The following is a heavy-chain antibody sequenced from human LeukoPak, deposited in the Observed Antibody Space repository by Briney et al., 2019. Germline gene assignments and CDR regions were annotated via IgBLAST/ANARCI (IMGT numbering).Heavy chain of an antibody. J-gene: IGHJ6*03. CDR2: INPNSGGT. Sequence: GASVKVSCKASGHTFTGYYMHWVRQAPGQGLEWMGWINPNSGGTNYAQKFQGRVTMTRDTSISTVYMELSRLRSDDTAVYYCARAGLGYSSSWDYYYYMDVWGKGTTVTVSS. D-gene: IGHD6-13*01. CDR1: GHTFTGYY. CDR3: ARAGLGYSSSWDYYYYMDV. V-gene: IGHV1-2*02.